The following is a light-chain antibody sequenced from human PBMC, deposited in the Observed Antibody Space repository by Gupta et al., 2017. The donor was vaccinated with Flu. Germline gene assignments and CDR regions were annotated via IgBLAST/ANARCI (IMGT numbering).Light chain of an antibody. CDR3: QQSSDWSVT. V-gene: IGKV3-11*01. Sequence: EIVLTQSPATLSLSPGERATLSCRASQSVGTYLAWYQQKPGQAPRLLIQNSSKRATGIPARCSGSGSGTDFTPTVSSLESEDFAVYYCQQSSDWSVTFGGGTKVEIK. J-gene: IGKJ4*01. CDR1: QSVGTY. CDR2: NSS.